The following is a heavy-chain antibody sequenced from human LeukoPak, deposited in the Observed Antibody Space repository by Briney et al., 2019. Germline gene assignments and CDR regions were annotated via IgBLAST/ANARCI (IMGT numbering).Heavy chain of an antibody. CDR3: TRLATVTTRGPAFKYNWFDP. V-gene: IGHV3-73*01. CDR1: GFTFSGSA. Sequence: PGGSLRLSCAASGFTFSGSAMHWVRQASGKGLEWVGRIRSKANSYATAYAASVKGRFTISRDDSKNTAYLQMNSLKTEDTAVYYCTRLATVTTRGPAFKYNWFDPWGQGTLVTVSS. J-gene: IGHJ5*02. CDR2: IRSKANSYAT. D-gene: IGHD4-17*01.